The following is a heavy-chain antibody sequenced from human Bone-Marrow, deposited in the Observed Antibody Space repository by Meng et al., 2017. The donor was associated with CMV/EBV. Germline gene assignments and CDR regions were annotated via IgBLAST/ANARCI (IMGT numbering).Heavy chain of an antibody. CDR1: GYTFIGYY. D-gene: IGHD2-15*01. V-gene: IGHV1-2*02. CDR3: ARGRILTKNWFDP. Sequence: ASVKVSCKTSGYTFIGYYMHWVRQAPGQGLEWMAWINPNAGSTNYARKFKGRVTVTRDTSISTVYMELSRLRSDDTAMYYCARGRILTKNWFDPWGQGTLVTVSS. CDR2: INPNAGST. J-gene: IGHJ5*02.